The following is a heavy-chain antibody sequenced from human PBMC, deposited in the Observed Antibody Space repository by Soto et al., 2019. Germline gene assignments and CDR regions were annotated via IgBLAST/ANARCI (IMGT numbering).Heavy chain of an antibody. Sequence: TQPLSLTCSISWVSFSSNIAAWNWIRQSPSRGLEWLGRTYYRSKWYNDYAVSVKSRITINPDTSKNQFSLQLNSVTPEDTAVYYCARASTGWYLHYYYGMDVWGQGTTVTVSS. CDR3: ARASTGWYLHYYYGMDV. D-gene: IGHD6-19*01. V-gene: IGHV6-1*01. CDR2: TYYRSKWYN. J-gene: IGHJ6*02. CDR1: WVSFSSNIAA.